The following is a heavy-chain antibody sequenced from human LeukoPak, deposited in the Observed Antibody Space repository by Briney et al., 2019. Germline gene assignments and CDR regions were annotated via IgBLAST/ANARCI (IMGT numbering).Heavy chain of an antibody. V-gene: IGHV1-8*01. D-gene: IGHD1-26*01. Sequence: APVTVSCKASGYTFSSYDIIWVRQASGQGLEWMGWMNPNSGHPGYAQKFQGRVTMTRSTSISTAYMELTSLTSEDSAVYYCARSIVGVRKRNDYWGQGTLVTVSS. CDR1: GYTFSSYD. CDR2: MNPNSGHP. J-gene: IGHJ4*02. CDR3: ARSIVGVRKRNDY.